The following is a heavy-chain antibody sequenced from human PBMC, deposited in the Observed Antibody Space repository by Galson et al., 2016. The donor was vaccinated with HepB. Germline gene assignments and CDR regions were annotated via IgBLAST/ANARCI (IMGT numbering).Heavy chain of an antibody. V-gene: IGHV1-69*06. D-gene: IGHD2-15*01. Sequence: SVKVSCKASGDTLSSYVISWVRQAPGQGLEWMGGIIVIFGTVNYAKKFQGRVTITADKSTSTAYMKLSSLRSEDTAVYYCARGGRVVVAASNYFDPWGQGTLVTVSS. CDR3: ARGGRVVVAASNYFDP. CDR2: IIVIFGTV. J-gene: IGHJ5*02. CDR1: GDTLSSYV.